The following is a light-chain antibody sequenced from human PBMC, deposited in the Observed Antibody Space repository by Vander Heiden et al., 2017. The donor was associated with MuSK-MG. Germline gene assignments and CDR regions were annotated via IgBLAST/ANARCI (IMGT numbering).Light chain of an antibody. Sequence: SSELTQDPAVSVALCHTVRITCQGASLRSYYASWYQQKPGQAPVFVIYGKTNRHSGIPDRFSGSSSGNTVSLTITGAQAEDEADYYCVSRERSGDHWVFGGGTKLTVL. CDR2: GKT. V-gene: IGLV3-19*01. CDR3: VSRERSGDHWV. CDR1: SLRSYY. J-gene: IGLJ2*01.